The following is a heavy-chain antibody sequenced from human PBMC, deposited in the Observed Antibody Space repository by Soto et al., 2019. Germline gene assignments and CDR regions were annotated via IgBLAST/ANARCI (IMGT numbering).Heavy chain of an antibody. V-gene: IGHV1-2*02. J-gene: IGHJ6*02. Sequence: QVQLVQSGAEVKKPGASVKVSCKASGYTFTGYYMHWVRQAPGQGLEWMGCINPKNGDTYYAQKFQGRVTLTRDTSVSTAHMELSRLRSDDTAVYYCARSSGSYSFYGMDVWGQGTTVTVSS. CDR2: INPKNGDT. CDR3: ARSSGSYSFYGMDV. CDR1: GYTFTGYY. D-gene: IGHD1-26*01.